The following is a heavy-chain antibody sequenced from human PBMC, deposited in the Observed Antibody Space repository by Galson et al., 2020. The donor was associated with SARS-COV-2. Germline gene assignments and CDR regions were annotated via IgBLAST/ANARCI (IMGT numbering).Heavy chain of an antibody. CDR1: GGSISSGGYS. Sequence: ASETLSLTCTVSGGSISSGGYSWSWIRHHPGKGLEWIGYISYSGNTYYSPSLKSRVTMSVDTSKNQFSLKLTSVTAADTAVYCCARTVSLMELWFQGSYFDQWGQGTLVTVSS. CDR2: ISYSGNT. J-gene: IGHJ4*02. V-gene: IGHV4-31*03. D-gene: IGHD3-10*01. CDR3: ARTVSLMELWFQGSYFDQ.